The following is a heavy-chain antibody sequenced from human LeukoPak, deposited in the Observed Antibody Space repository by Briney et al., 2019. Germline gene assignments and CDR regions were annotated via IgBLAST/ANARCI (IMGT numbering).Heavy chain of an antibody. CDR3: ARVSDYYDAFDI. Sequence: ASVKVSCKASGGTFSSYAISWVRQAPGQGLEWMGIINPSGGSTSYAQKFQGRVTMTRDTSTSTVYMELSSLRSEDTAVYYCARVSDYYDAFDIWGQGTMVTVSS. CDR1: GGTFSSYA. D-gene: IGHD3-10*01. V-gene: IGHV1-46*01. CDR2: INPSGGST. J-gene: IGHJ3*02.